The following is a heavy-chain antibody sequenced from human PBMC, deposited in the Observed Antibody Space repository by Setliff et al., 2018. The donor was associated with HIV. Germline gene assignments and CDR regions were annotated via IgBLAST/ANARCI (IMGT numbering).Heavy chain of an antibody. D-gene: IGHD2-8*02. Sequence: PSETLSLTCAVFGGSFTDYYWIWIRQPPGKGLEWIGEINHSGSTHYNPSLKSRFIISVDTSTNQFSLKVNSMTAADTAVYYCARGARLLAAYSDRWGYFYMAVWGKGTTVTVSS. CDR1: GGSFTDYY. V-gene: IGHV4-34*01. CDR2: INHSGST. J-gene: IGHJ6*03. CDR3: ARGARLLAAYSDRWGYFYMAV.